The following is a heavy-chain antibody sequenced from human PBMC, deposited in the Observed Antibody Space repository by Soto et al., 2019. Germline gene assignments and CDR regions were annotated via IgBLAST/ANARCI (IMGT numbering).Heavy chain of an antibody. CDR2: IGADGDT. CDR1: GFSFSSYD. CDR3: AKARLYYYYGMDV. Sequence: EVQLVESGGGLVQTGGSLRLSCEGSGFSFSSYDMHWVRQAAGKRLEWVAAIGADGDTYYSDSVKGRLTISRKNTKNSLHPQKNSLRTGDAGVYHCAKARLYYYYGMDVWGQGTMVTVSS. V-gene: IGHV3-13*01. J-gene: IGHJ6*02.